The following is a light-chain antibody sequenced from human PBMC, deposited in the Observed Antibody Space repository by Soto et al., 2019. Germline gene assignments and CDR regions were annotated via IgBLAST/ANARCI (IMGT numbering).Light chain of an antibody. J-gene: IGLJ3*02. CDR3: LLQFSEIRV. V-gene: IGLV7-46*01. CDR1: TGAVTSGHY. CDR2: DAN. Sequence: QTVVTQEPSLTVSPGGTVTLTCGSSTGAVTSGHYPYWFQQRPGQAPKTLIYDANNKYPWTPARFSGSLFGGKATLTLSGAQPEDEAEYYCLLQFSEIRVFGGGTKVTVL.